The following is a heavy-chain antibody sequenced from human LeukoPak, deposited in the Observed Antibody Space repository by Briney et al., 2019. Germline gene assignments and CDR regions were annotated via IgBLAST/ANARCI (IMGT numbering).Heavy chain of an antibody. J-gene: IGHJ6*03. CDR3: ARRAENYYYYYYMDV. CDR2: INPNSGGT. CDR1: GYTFTGYY. V-gene: IGHV1-2*02. Sequence: ASVKVSCKASGYTFTGYYMHWVRQAPGQGLEWMGWINPNSGGTNYAQKFQGRVTMTRNTSISTAYMELSSLRSEDTAVYYCARRAENYYYYYYMDVWGKGTTVTISS. D-gene: IGHD6-19*01.